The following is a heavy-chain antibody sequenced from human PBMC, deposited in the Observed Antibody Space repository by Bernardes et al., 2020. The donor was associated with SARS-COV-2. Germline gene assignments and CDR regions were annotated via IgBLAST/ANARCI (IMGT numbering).Heavy chain of an antibody. CDR3: VRIRNDLGPDY. J-gene: IGHJ4*02. CDR2: IDWDDDK. Sequence: SGPTLVKLTQTLTLTCTFSGFSLSTSGMCVSWIRQPPGKALEWLARIDWDDDKYYSTSLETRLTISKDTSKNQVVLRMTNMDPVDTATYYCVRIRNDLGPDYWGQGTLVTVSS. CDR1: GFSLSTSGMC. D-gene: IGHD7-27*01. V-gene: IGHV2-70*11.